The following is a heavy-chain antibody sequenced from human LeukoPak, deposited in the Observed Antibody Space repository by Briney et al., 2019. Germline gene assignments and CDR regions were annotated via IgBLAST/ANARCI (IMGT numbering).Heavy chain of an antibody. D-gene: IGHD6-6*01. CDR3: ARGKEYSRNNWFDP. CDR1: GGSISSHY. J-gene: IGHJ5*02. CDR2: IYYSGST. Sequence: SETLSLTCTVSGGSISSHYWSWIRQPPGKGLEWIGYIYYSGSTNYNPSLKSRVTISVDTSKNQFSLKLKSVTAADTAVYYCARGKEYSRNNWFDPWGQGTLVTVSS. V-gene: IGHV4-59*11.